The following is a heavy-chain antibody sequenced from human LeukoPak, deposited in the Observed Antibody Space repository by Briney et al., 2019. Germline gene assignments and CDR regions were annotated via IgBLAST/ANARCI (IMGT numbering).Heavy chain of an antibody. CDR1: GGPVSSPDSY. Sequence: PSETLSLTCTVSGGPVSSPDSYWSWIRQPPGKGLEWIGNVYYIGTTSYNSSLKSRVRISVDTSKNQFSLELTSLTAADTAVYYCAKNTSSSPWFDPWAQGTLVTVSS. CDR3: AKNTSSSPWFDP. J-gene: IGHJ5*02. D-gene: IGHD2-2*01. CDR2: VYYIGTT. V-gene: IGHV4-61*08.